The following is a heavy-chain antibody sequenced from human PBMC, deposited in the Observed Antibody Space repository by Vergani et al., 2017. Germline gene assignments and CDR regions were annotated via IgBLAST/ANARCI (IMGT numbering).Heavy chain of an antibody. Sequence: EVQLVESGGVVVQPGGSLRLSCAASGFTFDDYTMHWVRQAPGKGLEWVSLISWDGGSKYYAESVKGRFTISRDNSKNYLYLQMNSLRTEDTDVYYCAKGYTDDDDESENLDYWGEGTLV. V-gene: IGHV3-43*01. J-gene: IGHJ4*02. CDR3: AKGYTDDDDESENLDY. CDR2: ISWDGGSK. D-gene: IGHD3-16*01. CDR1: GFTFDDYT.